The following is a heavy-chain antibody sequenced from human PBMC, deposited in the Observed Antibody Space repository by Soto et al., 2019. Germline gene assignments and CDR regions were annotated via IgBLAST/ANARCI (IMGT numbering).Heavy chain of an antibody. CDR2: INPNSGDT. Sequence: ASVKVCCKASGDTFTGYYVHWVRQAPGQGLEWMGWINPNSGDTNYAQNFQGWVTMTRDTSISTAYMELRRLRSDDTAVYFCAREGAAAGFYYYYMDVWGRGTTVTVSS. CDR3: AREGAAAGFYYYYMDV. V-gene: IGHV1-2*04. J-gene: IGHJ6*03. D-gene: IGHD6-13*01. CDR1: GDTFTGYY.